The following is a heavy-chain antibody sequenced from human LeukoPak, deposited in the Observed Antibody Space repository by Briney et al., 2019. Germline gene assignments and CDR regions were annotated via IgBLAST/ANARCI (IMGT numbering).Heavy chain of an antibody. D-gene: IGHD3-10*01. J-gene: IGHJ4*02. Sequence: SDPLSLTCTVSGVSISSGVYYCTWVRQHPGQGLEGFVYIYCSVSTYYNPSVRSRVSISVDTSKNPCSLKLSSVTAADTAVYFCARDRGLVYGSGSYLDYWGQGTLVTVSS. CDR3: ARDRGLVYGSGSYLDY. CDR1: GVSISSGVYY. V-gene: IGHV4-31*03. CDR2: IYCSVST.